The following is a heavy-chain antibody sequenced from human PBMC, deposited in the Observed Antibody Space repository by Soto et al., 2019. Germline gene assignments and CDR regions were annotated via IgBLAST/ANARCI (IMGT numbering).Heavy chain of an antibody. CDR2: IIPILAIA. Sequence: QVQLVQSGAEVKKPGSSVKVSCKASGGTFSSYTISWVRQAPGQGLEWMGKIIPILAIANYAQKFQGRVTITADKSTSTAYMELSSLRSEDTSVYYCARVAGNCGGDCYLYYFDYWGQGTLVTVSS. J-gene: IGHJ4*02. V-gene: IGHV1-69*02. CDR3: ARVAGNCGGDCYLYYFDY. CDR1: GGTFSSYT. D-gene: IGHD2-21*02.